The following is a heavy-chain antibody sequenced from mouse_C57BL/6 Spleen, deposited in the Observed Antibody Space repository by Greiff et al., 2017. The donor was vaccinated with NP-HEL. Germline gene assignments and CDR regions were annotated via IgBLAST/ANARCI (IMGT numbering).Heavy chain of an antibody. D-gene: IGHD1-1*01. Sequence: QVQLQQSGAELARPGASVKLSCKASGYTFTSYGISWVRQRTGQGLEWIGAIYTRSGSTYYNEKFKGKATMTADKSSSTAYMELRSLTSEDSAVYFCASSGSSVFDSRGPGTTLTVSS. CDR1: GYTFTSYG. CDR3: ASSGSSVFDS. V-gene: IGHV1-81*01. CDR2: IYTRSGST. J-gene: IGHJ2*01.